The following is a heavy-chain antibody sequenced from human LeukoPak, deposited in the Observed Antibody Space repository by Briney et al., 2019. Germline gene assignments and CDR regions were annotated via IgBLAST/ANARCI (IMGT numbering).Heavy chain of an antibody. V-gene: IGHV3-33*02. CDR2: IRYDGSNK. CDR1: GFTFSSYG. J-gene: IGHJ2*01. CDR3: ARHDSSGYSPFWYFDR. Sequence: GGSLRLSCAASGFTFSSYGMHWVRQAPGKGLEGVAFIRYDGSNKYYADSAKGRFTISRDNAKNSLFLQMNSLRAEDTAMYYCARHDSSGYSPFWYFDRWGRGTLVTVSS. D-gene: IGHD3-22*01.